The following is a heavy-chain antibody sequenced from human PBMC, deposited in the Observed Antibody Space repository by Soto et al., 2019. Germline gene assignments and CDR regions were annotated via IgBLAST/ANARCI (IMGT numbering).Heavy chain of an antibody. CDR3: ARDLSPVYGEDYYYYGMDV. Sequence: QVQLVESGGGVVQPGRSLRLSCAASGFTFSSYAMHWVRQAPGKGLEWVAVISYDGSNKYYADSVKGRFTISRDNSKKTLYLYMNSLSAEDTAVYYCARDLSPVYGEDYYYYGMDVWGQGSTVAV. D-gene: IGHD4-17*01. J-gene: IGHJ6*02. CDR2: ISYDGSNK. CDR1: GFTFSSYA. V-gene: IGHV3-30-3*01.